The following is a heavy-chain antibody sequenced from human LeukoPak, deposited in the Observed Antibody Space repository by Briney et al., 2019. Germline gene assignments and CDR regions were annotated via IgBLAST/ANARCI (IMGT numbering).Heavy chain of an antibody. CDR2: INPSGGST. V-gene: IGHV1-46*01. Sequence: ASVTVSCKASGYTFTSYYMHWVRQAPGQGLEWMGIINPSGGSTSYAQKFQGRVTMTRDMSTSTVYMELSSLRSEDTAVYYCARDQGSQYDILTGYDYWGQGTLVTVSS. J-gene: IGHJ4*02. D-gene: IGHD3-9*01. CDR3: ARDQGSQYDILTGYDY. CDR1: GYTFTSYY.